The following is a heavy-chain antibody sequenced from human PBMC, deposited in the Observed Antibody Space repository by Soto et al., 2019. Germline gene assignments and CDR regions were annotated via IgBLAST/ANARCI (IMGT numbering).Heavy chain of an antibody. CDR2: ISYDGSNK. CDR1: GFTFSSYG. J-gene: IGHJ6*02. D-gene: IGHD6-19*01. V-gene: IGHV3-30*18. Sequence: QVQLVESGGGVVQPGRSLRLSCAASGFTFSSYGMHWVRQAPGKGLEWVADISYDGSNKYYADSVKGRFTISRDNSKNTLYLQMNSLRAEDTAVYYCAKPREDLAEGGMDVWGQGTTVTVSS. CDR3: AKPREDLAEGGMDV.